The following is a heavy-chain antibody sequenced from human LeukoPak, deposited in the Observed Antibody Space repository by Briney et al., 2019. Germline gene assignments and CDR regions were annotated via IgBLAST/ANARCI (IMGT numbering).Heavy chain of an antibody. V-gene: IGHV1-18*01. CDR3: ARHRAAAGIGAFDY. Sequence: ASVKVSCKASGYTFTSYGISWVRQAPGQGLERMGWISAYNGNTNYAQKLQGRVTMTTDTSTSTAYMELRSLRSDDTAVYYCARHRAAAGIGAFDYWGQGTLVTVSS. J-gene: IGHJ4*02. CDR2: ISAYNGNT. CDR1: GYTFTSYG. D-gene: IGHD6-13*01.